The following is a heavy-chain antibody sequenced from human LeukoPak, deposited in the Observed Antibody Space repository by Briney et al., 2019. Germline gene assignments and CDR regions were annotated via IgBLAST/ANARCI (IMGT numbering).Heavy chain of an antibody. CDR3: ARDHHGSSSSVFDY. D-gene: IGHD6-6*01. V-gene: IGHV3-7*01. J-gene: IGHJ4*02. CDR2: IKQDGRTK. Sequence: GGSLRLSCAASGFTFTSYWMTWVRQAPGKGLEWVANIKQDGRTKYYVDSVKGRFTISRDNSKNTLYLQMNSLRAEDTAVYYCARDHHGSSSSVFDYWGQGTLVTVSS. CDR1: GFTFTSYW.